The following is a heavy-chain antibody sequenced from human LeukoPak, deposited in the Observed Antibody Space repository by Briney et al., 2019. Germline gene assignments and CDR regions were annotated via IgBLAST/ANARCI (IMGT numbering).Heavy chain of an antibody. Sequence: GESLKISCKGSGYSFTSYWIGWVRQMPGEGLEWMGIIYPGDSDTRYSPSFQGQVTISADKSISTAYLQWSSLKASDTAMYYCARRVGYSYGLNWFDPWGQGTLVTVSS. J-gene: IGHJ5*02. CDR1: GYSFTSYW. CDR2: IYPGDSDT. V-gene: IGHV5-51*01. CDR3: ARRVGYSYGLNWFDP. D-gene: IGHD5-18*01.